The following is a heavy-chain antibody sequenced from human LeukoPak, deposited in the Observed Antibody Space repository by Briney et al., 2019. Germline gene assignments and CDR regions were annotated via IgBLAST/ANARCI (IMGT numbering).Heavy chain of an antibody. CDR3: ARDDGAY. V-gene: IGHV3-48*03. D-gene: IGHD4-17*01. CDR2: ISSSGNTI. CDR1: GFTFSNYE. J-gene: IGHJ4*02. Sequence: GGSLRLSCAASGFTFSNYEMNWVRQAPGKGLEWVSYISSSGNTIYHADSVKGRFTISRDNAKNSLYLQMNSLRAEDTAVYYCARDDGAYWGQGTLVTVSS.